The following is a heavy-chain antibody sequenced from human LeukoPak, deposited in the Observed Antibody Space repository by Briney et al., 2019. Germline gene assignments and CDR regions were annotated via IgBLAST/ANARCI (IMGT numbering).Heavy chain of an antibody. Sequence: ASVKVSCNASGYTFTSYGISWVRQAPGHQLEWITFISAYNGNTNYAQKLQGRVTMTTDTSTSTAYMELRSLRSDDTAVYYCARVPLQMSAAPRALRWFDPWGQGTLVTVSS. J-gene: IGHJ5*02. CDR1: GYTFTSYG. CDR3: ARVPLQMSAAPRALRWFDP. V-gene: IGHV1-18*01. D-gene: IGHD6-25*01. CDR2: ISAYNGNT.